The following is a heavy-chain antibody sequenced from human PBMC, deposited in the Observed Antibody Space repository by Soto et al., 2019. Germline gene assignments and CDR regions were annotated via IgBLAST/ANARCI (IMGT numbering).Heavy chain of an antibody. Sequence: SETLPLTYAVSGGYISSSNWWSWVRQHPGKGLEWIGEIYHSGSTNYNPSLKSRVAISVDKSKNQFSLKLSSVTAADTAVYYCASPSSSSYYYYGMDVWGQGATVTVSS. D-gene: IGHD6-6*01. CDR2: IYHSGST. CDR1: GGYISSSNW. J-gene: IGHJ6*02. V-gene: IGHV4-4*02. CDR3: ASPSSSSYYYYGMDV.